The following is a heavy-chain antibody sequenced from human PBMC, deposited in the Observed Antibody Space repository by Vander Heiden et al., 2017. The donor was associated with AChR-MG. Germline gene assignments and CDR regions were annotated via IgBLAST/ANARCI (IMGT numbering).Heavy chain of an antibody. CDR1: GFTFTNYY. Sequence: QVPLVASGGGLVKPGGSPRLSCQTSGFTFTNYYLSWVRQAPGQGLEWIAYVSSGGETKNYADSVRGRLTVSKDTATKSFCLEMSSLTVDDTAVYYCVKGVAMDNCGQGTQVTVSS. D-gene: IGHD3-16*01. V-gene: IGHV3-11*01. CDR2: VSSGGETK. J-gene: IGHJ4*02. CDR3: VKGVAMDN.